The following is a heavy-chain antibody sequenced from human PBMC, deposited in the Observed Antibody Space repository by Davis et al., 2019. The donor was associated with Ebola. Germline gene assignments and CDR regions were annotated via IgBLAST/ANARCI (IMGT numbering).Heavy chain of an antibody. CDR3: ARRMWSLTAFDY. J-gene: IGHJ4*02. V-gene: IGHV3-7*01. CDR1: GFTFSNYW. CDR2: IREDGSER. Sequence: GESLKISCVASGFTFSNYWMSWVRQAPGKGLQWVASIREDGSERHSVDSLKGRFTISRDNAKNSLVLEMNSLRAEDTAVYFCARRMWSLTAFDYWGQGTLVDASS. D-gene: IGHD2-15*01.